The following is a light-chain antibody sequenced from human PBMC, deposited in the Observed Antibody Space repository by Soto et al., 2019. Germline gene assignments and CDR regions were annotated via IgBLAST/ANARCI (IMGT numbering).Light chain of an antibody. Sequence: EIVLTQSPVTLSLSPGERATLSCRASQSVGSYLAWYQQKPGQAPRLLIYDASNRATGIPARFSGSGSGTDFTLTISSLEPEDFAIYYCHQRSNWPPLTFGGGTKVEIK. CDR1: QSVGSY. J-gene: IGKJ4*01. CDR2: DAS. CDR3: HQRSNWPPLT. V-gene: IGKV3-11*01.